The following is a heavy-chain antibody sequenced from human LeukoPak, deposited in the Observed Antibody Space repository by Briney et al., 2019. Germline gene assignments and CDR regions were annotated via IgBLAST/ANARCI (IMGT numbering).Heavy chain of an antibody. CDR3: ARSLITMVRAPFDY. Sequence: ASVKVSCKASGYTFTGYYMHWVRQAPGQGLEWMGWINPNSGGTNYAQKFQGRVTMTRDTSISTAYMELSRLRSDDTAVYYCARSLITMVRAPFDYWGQGTLVTVSS. J-gene: IGHJ4*02. D-gene: IGHD3-10*01. V-gene: IGHV1-2*02. CDR2: INPNSGGT. CDR1: GYTFTGYY.